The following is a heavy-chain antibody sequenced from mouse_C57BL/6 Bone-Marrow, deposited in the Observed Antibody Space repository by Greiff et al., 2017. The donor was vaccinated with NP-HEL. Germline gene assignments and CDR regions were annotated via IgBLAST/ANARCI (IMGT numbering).Heavy chain of an antibody. D-gene: IGHD1-1*01. CDR2: IWSGGST. J-gene: IGHJ1*03. Sequence: QVQLQQSGPGLVQPSQSLSITCTVSGFSLTSYGVHWVRQSPGKGLEWLGVIWSGGSTDYNAAFISRLSISKDNSKSQVFFKMNSLQADDTAIYYCASIYYYGSSPSTEKYFDVWGTGTTVTVSS. V-gene: IGHV2-2*01. CDR3: ASIYYYGSSPSTEKYFDV. CDR1: GFSLTSYG.